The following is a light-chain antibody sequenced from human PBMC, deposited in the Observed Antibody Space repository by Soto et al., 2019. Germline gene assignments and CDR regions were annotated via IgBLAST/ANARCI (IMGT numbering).Light chain of an antibody. CDR2: DAS. V-gene: IGKV1-5*01. J-gene: IGKJ4*01. CDR3: QQLNTYPLT. Sequence: DIQMTQSPSPLSASLGDRVTITCRASQSISSWLAWYQQKPGKAPKVLIYDASSLESGVPSRFSGSESGTECTLAISSLQPEDVATYYCQQLNTYPLTLGGGTKVDIK. CDR1: QSISSW.